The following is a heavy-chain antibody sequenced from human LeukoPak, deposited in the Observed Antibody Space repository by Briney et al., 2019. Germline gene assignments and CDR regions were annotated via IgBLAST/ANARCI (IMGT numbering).Heavy chain of an antibody. J-gene: IGHJ4*02. CDR3: ARSRSGGSLLGY. CDR1: GLTFSSYA. V-gene: IGHV3-30*04. Sequence: GGSLRLSCAASGLTFSSYAMHWVRQAPGKGLDWVAVISYDGSNKYYADSVKGRFTISRDNSKNTLYLQMNSLRAEDTAVYYCARSRSGGSLLGYWGQGTLVTVTS. D-gene: IGHD2-15*01. CDR2: ISYDGSNK.